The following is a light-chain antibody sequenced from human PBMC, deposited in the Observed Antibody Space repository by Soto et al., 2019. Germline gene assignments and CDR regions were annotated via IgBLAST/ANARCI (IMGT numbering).Light chain of an antibody. CDR2: DAS. J-gene: IGKJ1*01. Sequence: EIVLTQSPATLSLSPGERATLSCRASQSINSNLAWYQQKPGQTPRLLIYDASNRATGIPARFSGSGSGTDFTLTISSLEPEDFAVYYCQQPGTFGQGTKVDIK. V-gene: IGKV3-11*01. CDR3: QQPGT. CDR1: QSINSN.